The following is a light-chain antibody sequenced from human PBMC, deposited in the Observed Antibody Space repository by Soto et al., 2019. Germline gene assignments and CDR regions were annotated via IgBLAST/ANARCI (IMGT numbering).Light chain of an antibody. CDR3: SSYTSSNTLV. V-gene: IGLV2-14*01. CDR2: DVS. J-gene: IGLJ2*01. Sequence: QSALTQPASGSGSPGQSITLSCTGTSSDVGGYDFVSWYQQHPGKAPKLMIYDVSSRPSGVSSRFSGFKSGDTASLTISGLQAVDEGDYYCSSYTSSNTLVFGGGTKVTVL. CDR1: SSDVGGYDF.